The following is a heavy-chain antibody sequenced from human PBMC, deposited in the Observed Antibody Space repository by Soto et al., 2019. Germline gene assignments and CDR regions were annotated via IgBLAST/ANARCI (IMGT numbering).Heavy chain of an antibody. V-gene: IGHV3-7*01. CDR2: MNQDGSEK. CDR3: AKDGVAVAGD. J-gene: IGHJ4*02. D-gene: IGHD6-19*01. Sequence: EVQLVESGGGLVRPGGSLRPSCAASGFTFSSYWMSWVRQAPGKGLEWVANMNQDGSEKYYVDSVKGRFTISRDNAKNSLYPQMNSLRAEDTAVYYCAKDGVAVAGDWGQGTLVTVSS. CDR1: GFTFSSYW.